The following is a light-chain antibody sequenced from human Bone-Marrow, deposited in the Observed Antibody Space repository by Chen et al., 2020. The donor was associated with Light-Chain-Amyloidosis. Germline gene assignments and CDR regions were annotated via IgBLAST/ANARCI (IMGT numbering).Light chain of an antibody. CDR2: GTS. CDR1: RRISPVY. J-gene: IGKJ2*01. V-gene: IGKV3-20*01. Sequence: IVLTQFPRTLSLSPGDRATLSCRASRRISPVYLAWYQQKPGQAPRLLISGTSNRATGIPDRFSGSGSGTEFSLTITRLEPEDFAVYFCQQYGNSPLYTFGQGIKVEI. CDR3: QQYGNSPLYT.